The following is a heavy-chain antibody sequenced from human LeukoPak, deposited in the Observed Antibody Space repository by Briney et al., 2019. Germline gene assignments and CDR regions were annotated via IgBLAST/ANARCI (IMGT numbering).Heavy chain of an antibody. J-gene: IGHJ3*02. D-gene: IGHD2-2*01. CDR2: IYYSGST. CDR1: GGSIGSGGYY. CDR3: ARVIDAPCCSTSCYYVAFDI. Sequence: KPSETLSLTCAVSGGSIGSGGYYWSWIRQHPGKGLEWIGYIYYSGSTYYNPSLKSRVTISVDTSKNQFSLKLSSVTAADKAVYYCARVIDAPCCSTSCYYVAFDIWGQGTMVTVSS. V-gene: IGHV4-31*11.